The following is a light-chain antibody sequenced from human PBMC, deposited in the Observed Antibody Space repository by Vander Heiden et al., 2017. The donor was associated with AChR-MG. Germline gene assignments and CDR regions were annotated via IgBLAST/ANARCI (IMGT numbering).Light chain of an antibody. CDR2: EVS. V-gene: IGLV2-23*02. J-gene: IGLJ2*01. Sequence: QSALTQPASVSRSPGQSITISCTGTSSDVGGYNLVSWYQQHPAKAPKLRIYEVSKRPSGVSNRFSGSKSGNTASLTISGLQAEDEADYYCCSYAGSSTLVFGGGTKLTVL. CDR1: SSDVGGYNL. CDR3: CSYAGSSTLV.